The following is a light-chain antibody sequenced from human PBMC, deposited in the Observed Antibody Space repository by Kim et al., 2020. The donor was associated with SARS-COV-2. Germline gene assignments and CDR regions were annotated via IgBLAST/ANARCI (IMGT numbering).Light chain of an antibody. J-gene: IGKJ2*01. CDR1: QSLLTSNGENY. CDR3: MQALQTPYT. Sequence: DIVMTQSPLSLPVAPGESASISCRSSQSLLTSNGENYLDWYVQRPGQSPQLLVYLGSSRAPGVSDRFSASGSGTDFSLKISRVEAEDFGVYYCMQALQTPYTFGQGTKLEI. CDR2: LGS. V-gene: IGKV2-28*01.